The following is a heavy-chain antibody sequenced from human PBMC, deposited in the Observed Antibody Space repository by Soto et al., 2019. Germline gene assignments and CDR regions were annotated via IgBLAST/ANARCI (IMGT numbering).Heavy chain of an antibody. CDR1: GYSFTSYW. V-gene: IGHV5-51*01. CDR2: IYPGDSDT. D-gene: IGHD3-9*01. CDR3: ARQKSSNYYDILTGYYTPDAFDI. J-gene: IGHJ3*02. Sequence: GESLKISCKGSGYSFTSYWIGWVRQMPGKGLEWMGIIYPGDSDTRYSPSFQGQVTISADKSISTAYLQWSSLKDSDTAMYYCARQKSSNYYDILTGYYTPDAFDIWGQGTMGTVSS.